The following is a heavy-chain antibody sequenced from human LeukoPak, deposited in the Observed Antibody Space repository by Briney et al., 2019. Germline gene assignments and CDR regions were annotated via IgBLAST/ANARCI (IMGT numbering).Heavy chain of an antibody. CDR1: GGSISSGDYY. V-gene: IGHV4-30-4*01. J-gene: IGHJ4*02. CDR3: AREGLVTTGLDY. D-gene: IGHD4-17*01. Sequence: PSQTLSLTCTVSGGSISSGDYYWSWIRQPPGKGLEWIGYIYYSGSTYYNPSLKSRVTKSVDTSKNQFSLKLSSVTAADTAVYYCAREGLVTTGLDYWGQGTLVTVSS. CDR2: IYYSGST.